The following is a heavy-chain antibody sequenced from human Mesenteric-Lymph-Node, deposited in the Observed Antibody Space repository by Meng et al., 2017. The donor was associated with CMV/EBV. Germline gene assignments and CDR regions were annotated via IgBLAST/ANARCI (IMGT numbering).Heavy chain of an antibody. D-gene: IGHD4-23*01. CDR1: GGSFSGYY. CDR2: INHSGST. Sequence: VQLNRWGGVLSHPSQTLPLTCPVYGGSFSGYYWSVIRQPPGKGLEWIGEINHSGSTNYNPSLKSRVTISVDTSKNQFSLKLSSVTAADTAVYYCARHQRWLKSEGGFNYWGQGTLVTVSS. J-gene: IGHJ4*02. V-gene: IGHV4-34*01. CDR3: ARHQRWLKSEGGFNY.